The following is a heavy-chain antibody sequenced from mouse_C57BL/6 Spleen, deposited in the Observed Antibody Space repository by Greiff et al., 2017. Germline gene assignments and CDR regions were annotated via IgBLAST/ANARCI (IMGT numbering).Heavy chain of an antibody. D-gene: IGHD1-1*01. Sequence: EVQLQQSGAELVRPGASVKLSCTASGFNIKDYYMHWVKQRPEQGLEWIGRIDPEDGDTEYAPKFQGKATMTADTSSNTAYLQLSSLTSEDTAVYYCTYYYGSDYAMDYWGQGTSVTVSS. J-gene: IGHJ4*01. CDR3: TYYYGSDYAMDY. CDR1: GFNIKDYY. CDR2: IDPEDGDT. V-gene: IGHV14-1*01.